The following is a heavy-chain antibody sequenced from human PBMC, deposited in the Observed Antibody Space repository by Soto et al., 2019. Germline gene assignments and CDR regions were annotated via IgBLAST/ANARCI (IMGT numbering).Heavy chain of an antibody. Sequence: QVQVVQSGAEVKKPGSSVKVSCKASGGTFSNDIITWVRQAPGQGLEWMGRIIPLLDIANYAQKFQGRVTINADKSTSTAYMELNSLRSEDTAVYYCVRDSPIGSTYSGYDGIDYWGQGTLVTVSS. D-gene: IGHD5-12*01. CDR3: VRDSPIGSTYSGYDGIDY. CDR1: GGTFSNDI. J-gene: IGHJ4*02. V-gene: IGHV1-69*08. CDR2: IIPLLDIA.